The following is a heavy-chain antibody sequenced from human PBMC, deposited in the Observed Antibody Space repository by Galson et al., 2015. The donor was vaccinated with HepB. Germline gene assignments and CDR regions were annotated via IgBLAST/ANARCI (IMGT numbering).Heavy chain of an antibody. CDR1: GFTFSSYT. CDR2: ISSGSTTI. V-gene: IGHV3-48*04. J-gene: IGHJ4*02. CDR3: ARGGGYYTFDY. Sequence: SLRLSCAASGFTFSSYTMNWVRQAPGKGLEWVSYISSGSTTIYYADSVKGRFTISRDNAKNSLYLQMNSLRAEDTAVYYCARGGGYYTFDYWGQGTLVTVSS. D-gene: IGHD2/OR15-2a*01.